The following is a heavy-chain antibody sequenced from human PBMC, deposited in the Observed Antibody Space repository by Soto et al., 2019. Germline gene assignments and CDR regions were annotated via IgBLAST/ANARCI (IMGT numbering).Heavy chain of an antibody. Sequence: VQLVESGGGLVQPGGSLKLSCAASGFTFTGSALHWVRQASGKGLEWVGRIRSKANDYAAEYAASVQGRFTISRDESNNTAYLRMNSLRTDDTAVYYCTREYDFWNGGGRPNGFDPWGQGSLITVSS. CDR3: TREYDFWNGGGRPNGFDP. J-gene: IGHJ5*02. V-gene: IGHV3-73*02. CDR1: GFTFTGSA. CDR2: IRSKANDYAA. D-gene: IGHD3-3*01.